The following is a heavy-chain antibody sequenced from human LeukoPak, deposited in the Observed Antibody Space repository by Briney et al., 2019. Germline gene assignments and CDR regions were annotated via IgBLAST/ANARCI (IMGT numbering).Heavy chain of an antibody. V-gene: IGHV4-59*08. CDR3: ARHRQHSYGYGIDY. CDR2: IYYSGST. CDR1: GGSISSYY. Sequence: SETLSLTCTVSGGSISSYYWSWIRQPPGKGLEWIGYIYYSGSTNCNPSLKSRVTISVDTSKNQFSLKLSSVTAADTAVYYCARHRQHSYGYGIDYWGQGTLVTVSS. J-gene: IGHJ4*02. D-gene: IGHD5-18*01.